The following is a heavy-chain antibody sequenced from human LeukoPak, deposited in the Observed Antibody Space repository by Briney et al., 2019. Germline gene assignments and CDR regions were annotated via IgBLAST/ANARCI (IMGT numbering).Heavy chain of an antibody. D-gene: IGHD5-18*01. V-gene: IGHV3-11*03. Sequence: GGSLRLSCAASGFTVSSNYMSWVRQAPGKGLEWVSYISGSSSYTNYADSVKGRFTISRDNAKNSLFLQMNSLRAENTAVYYCATRGFTYGFHYWGQGTLVTVSS. CDR2: ISGSSSYT. J-gene: IGHJ4*02. CDR3: ATRGFTYGFHY. CDR1: GFTVSSNY.